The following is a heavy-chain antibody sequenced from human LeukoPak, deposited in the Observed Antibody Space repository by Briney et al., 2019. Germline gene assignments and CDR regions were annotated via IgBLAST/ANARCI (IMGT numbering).Heavy chain of an antibody. D-gene: IGHD5-24*01. CDR3: AMSVALRDGYSPAPDAFDI. J-gene: IGHJ3*02. CDR2: IYYSGST. Sequence: SETLSLTCTVSGGSISSYYWSWIRQPPGKGLEWIGYIYYSGSTNYNPSLKSRVTISVDTSKNQFSLKLSSVTAADPAVYYCAMSVALRDGYSPAPDAFDIWGQGTMVTVSS. CDR1: GGSISSYY. V-gene: IGHV4-59*12.